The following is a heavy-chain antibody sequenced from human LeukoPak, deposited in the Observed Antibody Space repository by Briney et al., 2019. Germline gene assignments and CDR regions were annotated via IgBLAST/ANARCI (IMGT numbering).Heavy chain of an antibody. J-gene: IGHJ3*02. CDR1: GYSFNSYW. Sequence: PGESLKISCKGSGYSFNSYWIGWVRQMPGKGLEWMGIIYPGDSDTRYSPSFQGQVTISADKSISTAYLQWSSLKASDTAMYYCARLGYYYDSSGYYPDAFDIWGQGTMVTVSS. CDR2: IYPGDSDT. D-gene: IGHD3-22*01. V-gene: IGHV5-51*01. CDR3: ARLGYYYDSSGYYPDAFDI.